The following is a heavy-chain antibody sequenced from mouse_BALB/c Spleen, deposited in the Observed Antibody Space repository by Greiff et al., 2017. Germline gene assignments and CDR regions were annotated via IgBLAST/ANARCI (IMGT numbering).Heavy chain of an antibody. CDR1: GFTFSSYA. CDR2: ISSGGST. J-gene: IGHJ4*01. V-gene: IGHV5-6-5*01. CDR3: ARVYGNYDAMDY. D-gene: IGHD2-1*01. Sequence: EVQLQESGGGLVKPGGSLKLSCAASGFTFSSYAMSWVRQTPEKRLEWVASISSGGSTYYPDSVKGRFTISRDNARNILYLQMSSLRSEDTAMYYCARVYGNYDAMDYWGQGTSVTVSS.